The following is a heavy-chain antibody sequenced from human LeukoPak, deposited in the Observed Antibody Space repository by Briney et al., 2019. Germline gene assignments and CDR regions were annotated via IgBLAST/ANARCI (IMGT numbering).Heavy chain of an antibody. J-gene: IGHJ4*02. CDR1: GFTFSSYS. CDR3: ATTPRAMTTVTTGY. D-gene: IGHD4-17*01. CDR2: ISSSSSYI. V-gene: IGHV3-21*01. Sequence: GGSLRLSCAASGFTFSSYSMNWVRQAPGKGLEWVSSISSSSSYIYYADSVKGRFTISRDNAKNLLYLQMNSLRAEDTAVYYCATTPRAMTTVTTGYWGQGTLVTVSS.